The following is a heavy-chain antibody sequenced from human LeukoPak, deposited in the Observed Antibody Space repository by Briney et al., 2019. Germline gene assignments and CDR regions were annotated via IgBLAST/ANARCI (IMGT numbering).Heavy chain of an antibody. CDR1: GFTFSNYW. CDR2: IKQDGSEK. V-gene: IGHV3-7*03. Sequence: GGSLRLSCTASGFTFSNYWMSWVRQAPGKGLEWVANIKQDGSEKYYVGSVKGRFTISRDNTKNSLYLQMNSLRAEDTAVYYCARDRPDPHDYYYYGMDVWGQGTTVTVSS. CDR3: ARDRPDPHDYYYYGMDV. J-gene: IGHJ6*02.